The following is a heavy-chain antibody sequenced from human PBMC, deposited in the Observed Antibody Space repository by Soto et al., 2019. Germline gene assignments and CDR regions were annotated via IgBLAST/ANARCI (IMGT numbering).Heavy chain of an antibody. J-gene: IGHJ6*02. V-gene: IGHV4-59*01. CDR1: GGSISSYY. D-gene: IGHD3-22*01. CDR2: IYYSGST. Sequence: SETLSLTCTVSGGSISSYYWSWIRQPPGKGLEWIGYIYYSGSTNYNPSLKSRVTISVDTSKNQFSLKLSSVTAADTAVYYCARGWGYYDSRGYRDYYYGMDVCGQGTTVT. CDR3: ARGWGYYDSRGYRDYYYGMDV.